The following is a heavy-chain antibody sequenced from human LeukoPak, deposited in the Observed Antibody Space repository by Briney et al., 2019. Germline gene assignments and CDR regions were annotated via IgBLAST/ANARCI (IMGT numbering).Heavy chain of an antibody. J-gene: IGHJ4*02. Sequence: LGGSLRLSCAASGFTFSSYWMSWVRQAPGKGLEWVANIKQDGSEKYYVDSVKGRFTISRDNAKNSLYLQMNSLRAEDTAVYYCARDGSSYSYGFSWRSYWGQGTLVTVSS. D-gene: IGHD5-18*01. CDR2: IKQDGSEK. CDR1: GFTFSSYW. V-gene: IGHV3-7*03. CDR3: ARDGSSYSYGFSWRSY.